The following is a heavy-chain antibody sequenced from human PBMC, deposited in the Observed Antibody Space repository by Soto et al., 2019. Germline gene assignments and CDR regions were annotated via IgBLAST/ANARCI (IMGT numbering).Heavy chain of an antibody. J-gene: IGHJ4*02. CDR1: GFTFSGSA. CDR2: IRSKANSYAT. D-gene: IGHD1-26*01. CDR3: TSHRSGSYPN. Sequence: EVQLVESGGGLVQPGGSLKLSCAASGFTFSGSAMHWVRQASGQGLEWVGRIRSKANSYATAYAASVKGRFTISRDDSKNTAYLQMNSLKTEDTAVYYCTSHRSGSYPNWGQGTLVTVSS. V-gene: IGHV3-73*01.